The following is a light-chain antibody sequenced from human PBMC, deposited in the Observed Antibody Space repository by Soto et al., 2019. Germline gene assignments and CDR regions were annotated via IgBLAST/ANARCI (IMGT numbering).Light chain of an antibody. Sequence: EIVLTQSPGTLSLSPGERATLSCRASQSVRSSYLAWYQQEPGQAPRLLIYGASRRATGIPDRFSGSGSGTDFTLSISRLEPEDFAVYWCQHYGNSPTFGQGTKV. CDR3: QHYGNSPT. CDR1: QSVRSSY. J-gene: IGKJ1*01. CDR2: GAS. V-gene: IGKV3-20*01.